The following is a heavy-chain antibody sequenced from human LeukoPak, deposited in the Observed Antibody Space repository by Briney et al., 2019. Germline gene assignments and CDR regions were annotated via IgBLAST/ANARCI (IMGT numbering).Heavy chain of an antibody. J-gene: IGHJ3*02. D-gene: IGHD5-18*01. CDR1: GGSISSSSYY. Sequence: SETLSLTCTVSGGSISSSSYYWGWIRQPPGKGLEWIGSIYYSGSTYYNPSLKSRVTISVDTSKNQFSLKLSSVTAADTAVYYCARVSYGEEPYAFDIWGQGTMVTVSS. CDR3: ARVSYGEEPYAFDI. V-gene: IGHV4-39*07. CDR2: IYYSGST.